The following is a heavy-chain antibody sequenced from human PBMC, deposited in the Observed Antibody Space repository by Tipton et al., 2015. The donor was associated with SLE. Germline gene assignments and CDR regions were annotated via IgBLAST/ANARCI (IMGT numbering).Heavy chain of an antibody. V-gene: IGHV1-69*05. D-gene: IGHD3-10*01. Sequence: QSGAEVKKPGSSVKVSCKASGGTFSSYAISWVRQAPGQGLEWMGGIIPIFGTANYAQKFQGRVTMTRDPSTSTVYMELSSLRSEDTAVYYCARGTVRGVIPDYWGQGTLVTVSS. CDR2: IIPIFGTA. CDR1: GGTFSSYA. J-gene: IGHJ4*02. CDR3: ARGTVRGVIPDY.